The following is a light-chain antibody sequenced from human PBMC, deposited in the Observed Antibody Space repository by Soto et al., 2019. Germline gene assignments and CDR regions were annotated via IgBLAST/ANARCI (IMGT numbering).Light chain of an antibody. CDR1: QSVSSSY. Sequence: IGLTQSPGTLSLSPGERATLSCRASQSVSSSYLAWYQQKPGQAPRLLIYGASSRATGIPDRFSGSGSGTDFTLTISRLEPEDFAVYYCQQYGSSSLTFGGGTKVEIK. J-gene: IGKJ4*01. V-gene: IGKV3-20*01. CDR2: GAS. CDR3: QQYGSSSLT.